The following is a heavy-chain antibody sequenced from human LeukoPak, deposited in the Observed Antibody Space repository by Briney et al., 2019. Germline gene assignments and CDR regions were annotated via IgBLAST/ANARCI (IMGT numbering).Heavy chain of an antibody. V-gene: IGHV3-9*01. J-gene: IGHJ6*02. D-gene: IGHD6-13*01. CDR2: ISWNSGSI. CDR3: AKDRNPNSSSWYDPYYYYGMDV. Sequence: GGSLRLSCAASGFTFDDYAMHWVRQAPGKGLEWVSGISWNSGSIGYADSVKGRFTISRDNAKNSLYLQMNSLRAEDTALYYCAKDRNPNSSSWYDPYYYYGMDVWGQGTTVTVSS. CDR1: GFTFDDYA.